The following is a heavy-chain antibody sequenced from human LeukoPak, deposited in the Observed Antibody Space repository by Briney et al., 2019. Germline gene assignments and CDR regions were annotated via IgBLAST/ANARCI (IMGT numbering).Heavy chain of an antibody. Sequence: SETLSLTCAVSGYSISSGYYWGWIRQPPGKGLEWIGSIYHSGSTYYNPSLTSRVTISVDTSKNQFSLKLSSVTAADTAVYYCARLVSYYDSSGYYYYYYYYYMDVWGKGTTVTVSS. CDR1: GYSISSGYY. D-gene: IGHD3-22*01. CDR3: ARLVSYYDSSGYYYYYYYYYMDV. CDR2: IYHSGST. J-gene: IGHJ6*03. V-gene: IGHV4-38-2*01.